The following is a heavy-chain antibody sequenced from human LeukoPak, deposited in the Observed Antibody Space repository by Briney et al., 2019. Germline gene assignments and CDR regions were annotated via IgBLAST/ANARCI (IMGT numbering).Heavy chain of an antibody. CDR1: GFTFSSYS. CDR3: ARDQGIEVPLYYGMDV. V-gene: IGHV3-21*01. J-gene: IGHJ6*04. Sequence: GGSLRLSCAASGFTFSSYSMNWVRQAPGKGLEWVSSNSSSSSYIYYADSVKGRFTISRDNAKNSLYLQMNSLRAEDTAVYYCARDQGIEVPLYYGMDVWGKGTTVTVSS. D-gene: IGHD2-21*01. CDR2: NSSSSSYI.